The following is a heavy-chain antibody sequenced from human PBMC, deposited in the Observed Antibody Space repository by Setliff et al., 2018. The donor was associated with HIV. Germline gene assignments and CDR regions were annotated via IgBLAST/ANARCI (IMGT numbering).Heavy chain of an antibody. V-gene: IGHV4-38-2*01. J-gene: IGHJ4*02. CDR3: ARQGVVSFPFDY. CDR2: IYHSGST. D-gene: IGHD3-10*01. Sequence: SETLSLTCAVSGYSISSGYYWGWIRQPPGKGLEWIGSIYHSGSTYYNPSLKSRVTISVDTSKNQFSLKLSSVTAADTAVYYCARQGVVSFPFDYWGQGTLVTVSS. CDR1: GYSISSGYY.